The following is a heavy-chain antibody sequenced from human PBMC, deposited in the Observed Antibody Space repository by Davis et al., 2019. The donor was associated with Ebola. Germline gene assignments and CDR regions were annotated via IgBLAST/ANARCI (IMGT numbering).Heavy chain of an antibody. CDR3: ARRKGRTVTTRYYYYGMDV. CDR1: GGSISSYY. J-gene: IGHJ6*02. Sequence: MPSEILSLTCTVSGGSISSYYWSWIRQPPGKGLEWIGYIYCSGSTNYNPSLKSRVTISVDTSKNQFSLKLTPVTAADTAVYYCARRKGRTVTTRYYYYGMDVWGQGTTVTVSS. D-gene: IGHD4-17*01. CDR2: IYCSGST. V-gene: IGHV4-59*08.